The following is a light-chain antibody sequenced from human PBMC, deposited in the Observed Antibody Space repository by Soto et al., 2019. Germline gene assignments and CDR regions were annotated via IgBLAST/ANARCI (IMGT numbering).Light chain of an antibody. CDR3: QQYNSYSLT. CDR2: KAS. Sequence: DIQMTQSPSTLSASVGDRVTITCRASQSISSWLAWYQQKPGKAPKLLIYKASSLESGVPSRFSGSGSGTEFTLTISSRQPDDFATYYCQQYNSYSLTFGGGTKLEIK. CDR1: QSISSW. J-gene: IGKJ4*01. V-gene: IGKV1-5*03.